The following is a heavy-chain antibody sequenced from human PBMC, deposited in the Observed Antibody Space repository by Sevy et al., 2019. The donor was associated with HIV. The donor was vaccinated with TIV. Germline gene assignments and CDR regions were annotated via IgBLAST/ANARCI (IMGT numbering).Heavy chain of an antibody. CDR1: GFTFSHYA. J-gene: IGHJ4*02. D-gene: IGHD4-17*01. CDR2: ISFDGASR. CDR3: AKDHAVTTEWVVFDS. Sequence: GVSLRLSCAASGFTFSHYAMHWIRQAPGKGLEWVAAISFDGASRNYADSVRGRFTISRDDSKNTVYLHMRGLRSEDTAVYFCAKDHAVTTEWVVFDSWGQGTLVTVSS. V-gene: IGHV3-30*18.